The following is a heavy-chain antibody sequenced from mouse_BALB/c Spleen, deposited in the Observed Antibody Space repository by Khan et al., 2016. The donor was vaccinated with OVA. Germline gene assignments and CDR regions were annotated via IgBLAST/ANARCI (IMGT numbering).Heavy chain of an antibody. V-gene: IGHV2-6-1*01. CDR1: GFSLTNYG. J-gene: IGHJ4*01. CDR2: IWSDGST. CDR3: ARQPYYHYYVMDY. D-gene: IGHD2-10*01. Sequence: VQLVESGPGLVAPSQSLSITCTISGFSLTNYGVHWVRQPPGKGLEWLVVIWSDGSTTYNSTLKSRLSISKDNSNSQAFLKMNSLQTDDTAMYYCARQPYYHYYVMDYWGQGTSVTVSS.